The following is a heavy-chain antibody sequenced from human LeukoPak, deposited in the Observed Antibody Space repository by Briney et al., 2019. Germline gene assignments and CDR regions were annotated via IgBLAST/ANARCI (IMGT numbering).Heavy chain of an antibody. CDR1: GFTFSSYW. V-gene: IGHV3-7*05. CDR2: IKQDGTEK. J-gene: IGHJ4*02. Sequence: GGSLRLSCAASGFTFSSYWMSWVRQAPGKGLEWVAIIKQDGTEKYYVDSVKGRFTISRDNAKNSLYLQMNSLRAEDTAVYYRAKAQSSGSYLFDYWGQGTLVTVSS. D-gene: IGHD1-26*01. CDR3: AKAQSSGSYLFDY.